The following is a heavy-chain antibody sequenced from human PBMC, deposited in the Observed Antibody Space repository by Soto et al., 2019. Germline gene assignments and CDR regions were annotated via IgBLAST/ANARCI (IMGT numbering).Heavy chain of an antibody. Sequence: QVQLVQSGAEVKKPGASVKVSCKAYGYTFTSYDINWVRQATGQGLEWMGWMNPSSGNTGYAQKFQGRVTMTRNTSISTTYMEPSSLRSADTAVYYCAREKAGPLDYWGQGTLVTVSS. CDR3: AREKAGPLDY. CDR2: MNPSSGNT. D-gene: IGHD6-19*01. CDR1: GYTFTSYD. V-gene: IGHV1-8*01. J-gene: IGHJ4*02.